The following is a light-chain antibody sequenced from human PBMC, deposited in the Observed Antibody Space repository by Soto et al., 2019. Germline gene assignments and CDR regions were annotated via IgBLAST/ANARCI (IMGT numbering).Light chain of an antibody. CDR1: QTINNW. J-gene: IGKJ2*01. Sequence: DIQMTQSPSTLSASVGDRVTITCRASQTINNWLAWYQQKPGKAPKLLIYDASSLESGVPSRFSGSGSGTEFTLTISGLQSDDFATYYCLQYDAFPYTFGQGTKLDIK. CDR2: DAS. CDR3: LQYDAFPYT. V-gene: IGKV1-5*01.